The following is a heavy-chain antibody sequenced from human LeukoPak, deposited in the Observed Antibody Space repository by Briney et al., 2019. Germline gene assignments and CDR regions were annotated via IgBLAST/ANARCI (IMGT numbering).Heavy chain of an antibody. V-gene: IGHV3-21*01. J-gene: IGHJ4*02. Sequence: GGSLRLSCAASGFTFSSYSMNWVRQAPGKGLEWVSSISSSSSYIYYADSVKGRFTISRDNSKNTLYLQMNSLRPEDTVVYYCAKDGRFLEWLLWNYFDYWGQGTLVTVSS. CDR3: AKDGRFLEWLLWNYFDY. CDR1: GFTFSSYS. CDR2: ISSSSSYI. D-gene: IGHD3-3*01.